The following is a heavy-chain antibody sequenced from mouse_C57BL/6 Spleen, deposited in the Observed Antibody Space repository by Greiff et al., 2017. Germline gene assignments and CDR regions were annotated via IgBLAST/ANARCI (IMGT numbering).Heavy chain of an antibody. V-gene: IGHV2-2*01. CDR2: IWSGGST. CDR1: GFSLTSYG. D-gene: IGHD2-13*01. Sequence: VKLMESGPGLVQPSQSLSITCTVSGFSLTSYGVHWVRQSPGKGLEWLGVIWSGGSTDDNAAFISRLSISKDNSKSQVYFKRNSLQADDTAIYYCARKSDYYYAMDYWGQGTSVTVSS. CDR3: ARKSDYYYAMDY. J-gene: IGHJ4*01.